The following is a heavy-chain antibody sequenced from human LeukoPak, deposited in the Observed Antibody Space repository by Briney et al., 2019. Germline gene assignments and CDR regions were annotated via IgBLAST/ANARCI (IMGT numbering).Heavy chain of an antibody. CDR2: FDPEDGET. Sequence: ASVKVSCKVSGYTLTELSMHWVRQAPGKGLEWMGGFDPEDGETIYAQKFQGRVTMTEDTSTDTAYMELSSLRSEDTAVYYCATLPWNPSPLDYYMDVWGKGTTVTVSS. V-gene: IGHV1-24*01. J-gene: IGHJ6*03. D-gene: IGHD1-1*01. CDR1: GYTLTELS. CDR3: ATLPWNPSPLDYYMDV.